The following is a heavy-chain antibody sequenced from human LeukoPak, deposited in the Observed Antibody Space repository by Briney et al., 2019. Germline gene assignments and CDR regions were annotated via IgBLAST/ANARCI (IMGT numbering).Heavy chain of an antibody. CDR1: GFTFSSYA. Sequence: PGGSLRLSCAASGFTFSSYAMSWVRQAPGKGLEWVSAISGSGGSTYYADSVKGRFTISRDNAKNSLYLQMNSLRAEDTAVYYCARDSWTSYYDILTGYSNFDYWGQGTLVTVSS. CDR2: ISGSGGST. D-gene: IGHD3-9*01. J-gene: IGHJ4*02. V-gene: IGHV3-23*01. CDR3: ARDSWTSYYDILTGYSNFDY.